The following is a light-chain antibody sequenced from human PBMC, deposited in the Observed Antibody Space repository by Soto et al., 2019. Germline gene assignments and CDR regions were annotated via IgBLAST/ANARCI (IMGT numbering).Light chain of an antibody. Sequence: QSVLTQPPSASGTPGQEVTNSCSGSTSNTGSNYVYWYQQLPGTAPKLLIYRNNQRPSGGPDRFSGCKSGPSASLAISGLRSDDEADYFCATWDDSLNGFYVFGTGTKVTVL. J-gene: IGLJ1*01. V-gene: IGLV1-47*01. CDR2: RNN. CDR3: ATWDDSLNGFYV. CDR1: TSNTGSNY.